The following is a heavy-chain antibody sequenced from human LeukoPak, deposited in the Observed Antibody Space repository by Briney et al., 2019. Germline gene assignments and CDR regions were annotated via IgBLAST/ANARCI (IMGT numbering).Heavy chain of an antibody. CDR3: ASSGSGYDWRY. CDR1: GGSISSGGYY. Sequence: SETLSLTCTVSGGSISSGGYYWSWIRQHPGKGLEWIGYIYYSGSTHYNPSLKSRVTISVDTSKNQFSLKLSSVTAADTAVYYCASSGSGYDWRYWGQGTLVTVSS. D-gene: IGHD5-12*01. CDR2: IYYSGST. J-gene: IGHJ4*02. V-gene: IGHV4-31*03.